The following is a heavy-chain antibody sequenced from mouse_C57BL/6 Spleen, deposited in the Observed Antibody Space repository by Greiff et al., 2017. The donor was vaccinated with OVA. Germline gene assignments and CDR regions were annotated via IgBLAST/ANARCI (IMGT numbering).Heavy chain of an antibody. CDR2: INPSTGGT. CDR1: GYSFTGYY. J-gene: IGHJ3*01. D-gene: IGHD1-1*01. Sequence: EVKLVESGPELVKPGASVKISCKASGYSFTGYYMNWVKQSPEKSLEWIGEINPSTGGTTYNQKFKAKATLTVDKSSSTAYMQLKSLTSEDSAVYYCATDYYGSSYPSWFAYWGQGTLVTVSA. V-gene: IGHV1-42*01. CDR3: ATDYYGSSYPSWFAY.